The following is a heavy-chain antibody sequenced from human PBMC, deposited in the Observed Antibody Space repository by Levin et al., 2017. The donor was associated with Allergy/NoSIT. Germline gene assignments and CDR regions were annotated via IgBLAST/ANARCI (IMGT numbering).Heavy chain of an antibody. CDR2: IGSGSSPI. CDR1: GFTFSSFS. Sequence: LSLTCVGSGFTFSSFSINWVRLAPGKGLEWLSYIGSGSSPIYYADSVKGRLTISRDDVKDSLYLQMNSLRPEDTAVYYCARYGGSGFNKWGQGTLVIVSS. CDR3: ARYGGSGFNK. D-gene: IGHD6-19*01. J-gene: IGHJ4*02. V-gene: IGHV3-48*01.